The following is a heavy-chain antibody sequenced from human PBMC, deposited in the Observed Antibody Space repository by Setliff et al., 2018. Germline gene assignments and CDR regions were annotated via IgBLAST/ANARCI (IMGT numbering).Heavy chain of an antibody. J-gene: IGHJ3*02. D-gene: IGHD5-12*01. V-gene: IGHV3-74*01. CDR2: INNDGSST. CDR3: AKDISRRRDGYNDGFDI. Sequence: GGSLRLSCAAAGFTFSSHWMHWVRQAPGKRLMWVSRINNDGSSTTYEDSVKGRFTISRDNAKNSLYLQMNSLRAEDTALYYCAKDISRRRDGYNDGFDIWGQGTMVTVSS. CDR1: GFTFSSHW.